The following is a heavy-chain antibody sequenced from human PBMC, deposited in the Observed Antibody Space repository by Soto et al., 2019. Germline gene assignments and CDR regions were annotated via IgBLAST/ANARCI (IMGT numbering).Heavy chain of an antibody. J-gene: IGHJ4*02. CDR3: VTRSRGLQSSPPRLDS. D-gene: IGHD4-4*01. CDR1: GFIVSANY. V-gene: IGHV3-66*01. CDR2: IYSGGGI. Sequence: DEQLVESGGALVQPGGSLRLSCAASGFIVSANYMSWVRQAPGQGLEWVAVIYSGGGIYYRDSVKGRFTISRDDSKNILFLQMNSLRAEDTAVYYCVTRSRGLQSSPPRLDSWGQGTLVTVSS.